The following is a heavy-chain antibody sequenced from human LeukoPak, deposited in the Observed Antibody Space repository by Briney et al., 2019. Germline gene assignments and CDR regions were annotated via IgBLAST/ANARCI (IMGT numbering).Heavy chain of an antibody. CDR3: ARDLYTGASDI. J-gene: IGHJ3*02. CDR1: GFTFSSYS. V-gene: IGHV3-21*01. CDR2: ISSSRSYI. D-gene: IGHD3-16*01. Sequence: PWGSVTLSCAASGFTFSSYSMNWVGQAPGKGLEWVSYISSSRSYIYYADSVKGRFTISRDNAKNSLYLQMNSLRAEDTAVYYCARDLYTGASDIWGQEAVDPVSS.